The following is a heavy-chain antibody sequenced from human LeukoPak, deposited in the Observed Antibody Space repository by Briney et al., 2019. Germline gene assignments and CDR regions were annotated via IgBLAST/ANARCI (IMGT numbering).Heavy chain of an antibody. CDR2: IIPIFGIA. CDR3: ARDPNYYYDSSGYYKNWFDP. D-gene: IGHD3-22*01. CDR1: GGTFSSYA. Sequence: SVKVSCKASGGTFSSYAISWVRQAPGQGLEWMGRIIPIFGIANYAQKFQGRVTITADKSTSTAYMELSSLRSEDTAVYYCARDPNYYYDSSGYYKNWFDPWGQGTLVPVSS. J-gene: IGHJ5*02. V-gene: IGHV1-69*04.